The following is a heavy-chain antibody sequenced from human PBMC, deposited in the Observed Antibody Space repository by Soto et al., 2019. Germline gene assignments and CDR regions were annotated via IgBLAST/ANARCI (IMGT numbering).Heavy chain of an antibody. Sequence: PGRSQRLSCADSGFHFSTYALSWVRQAPGKGLEWIAAISGGDFVTWYADSVKGRFTISRDNFRDSLYLQMNNLRGDDTALYYCARDRPYSRDTFDIWGQGTMVTVS. CDR2: ISGGDFVT. V-gene: IGHV3-23*01. CDR3: ARDRPYSRDTFDI. J-gene: IGHJ3*02. D-gene: IGHD2-15*01. CDR1: GFHFSTYA.